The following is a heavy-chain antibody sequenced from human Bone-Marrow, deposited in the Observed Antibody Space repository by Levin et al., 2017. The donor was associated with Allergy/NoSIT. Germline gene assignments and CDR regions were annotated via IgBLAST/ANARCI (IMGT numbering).Heavy chain of an antibody. D-gene: IGHD2-2*02. J-gene: IGHJ6*02. CDR1: GYNFMSYG. CDR3: AREGAGCGRTNCYTSYYFAYPGMDV. V-gene: IGHV1-18*01. Sequence: PGESLKISCKTSGYNFMSYGISWVRQAPGQGLEWLGWISPYDGNSNSAHNFQDRVSISTDTSTDTAYWELRNLRSDDTATYYCAREGAGCGRTNCYTSYYFAYPGMDVWGQGTTVTVSS. CDR2: ISPYDGNS.